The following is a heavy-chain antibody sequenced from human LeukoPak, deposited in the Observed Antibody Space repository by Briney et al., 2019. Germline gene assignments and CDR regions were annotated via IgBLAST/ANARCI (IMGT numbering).Heavy chain of an antibody. Sequence: GGSLRLSCVASGFTFSSVWMNWVRQAPRKGLEWVGRVKSKADGGTTDYAAPVRCRFTISRDDSRGTVYLQMSSLQTEDTALYYCTPEIVLVPLMASFDSWGQGTLVTVSS. V-gene: IGHV3-15*01. CDR1: GFTFSSVW. D-gene: IGHD2-21*01. CDR2: VKSKADGGTT. CDR3: TPEIVLVPLMASFDS. J-gene: IGHJ4*02.